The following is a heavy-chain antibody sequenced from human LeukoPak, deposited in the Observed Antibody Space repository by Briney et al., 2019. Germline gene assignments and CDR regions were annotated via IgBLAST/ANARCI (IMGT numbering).Heavy chain of an antibody. CDR2: ISAYNGNT. J-gene: IGHJ5*02. CDR1: GYTFTSYG. V-gene: IGHV1-18*01. CDR3: ARGLFAAAAGSWFDP. D-gene: IGHD6-13*01. Sequence: ASVKVSCKASGYTFTSYGISWVRQAPGQGLEWMGWISAYNGNTNYAQKLQGRVTMTTDTSTSTAYMELRSLRSDDTAVYYCARGLFAAAAGSWFDPWGQGTLVTVSS.